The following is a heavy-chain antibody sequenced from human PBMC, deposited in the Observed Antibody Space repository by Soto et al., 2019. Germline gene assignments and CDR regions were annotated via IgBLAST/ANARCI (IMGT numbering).Heavy chain of an antibody. CDR2: IIPVFGTA. J-gene: IGHJ4*02. V-gene: IGHV1-69*05. D-gene: IGHD6-19*01. Sequence: GASVKVSCKASGATLDTFINFGITWVRRAPGQGLEWMGGIIPVFGTAHYAQKFQGRVTITRDTSASTAYMELSSLRSEDTAVYYCARAVAVPADFDYWGQGTLVTVSS. CDR1: GATLDTFINFG. CDR3: ARAVAVPADFDY.